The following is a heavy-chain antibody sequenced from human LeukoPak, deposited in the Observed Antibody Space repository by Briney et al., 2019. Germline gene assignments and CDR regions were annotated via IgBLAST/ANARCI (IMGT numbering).Heavy chain of an antibody. V-gene: IGHV3-9*01. CDR2: ISWNSGSI. CDR3: AKAGIVGAVDY. CDR1: GFTFDDYA. D-gene: IGHD1-26*01. Sequence: PGRSLRLSRAASGFTFDDYAMHWVRQAPGKGLEWISGISWNSGSIGYADSVKGRFTISRDNAKNSLYLQMNSLRAEDTALYYCAKAGIVGAVDYWGQGTLVTVSS. J-gene: IGHJ4*02.